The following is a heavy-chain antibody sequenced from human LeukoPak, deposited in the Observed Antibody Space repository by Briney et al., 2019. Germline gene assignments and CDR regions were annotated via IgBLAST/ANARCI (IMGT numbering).Heavy chain of an antibody. V-gene: IGHV4-39*02. Sequence: PSETLSLTCTVSGGSISSSGYYWDWIRQPPGQGLEWIGSVYYSGNTYYKSSLESRVTISVDTSNNRFSLKLNSVTAADTGTYYYARTTGRGSVDPDSSGSADSWGQGRMVTVSS. CDR3: ARTTGRGSVDPDSSGSADS. CDR2: VYYSGNT. J-gene: IGHJ4*02. D-gene: IGHD3-22*01. CDR1: GGSISSSGYY.